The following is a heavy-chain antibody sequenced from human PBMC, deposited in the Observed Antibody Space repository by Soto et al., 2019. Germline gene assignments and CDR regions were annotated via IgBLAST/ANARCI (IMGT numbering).Heavy chain of an antibody. CDR1: GGSISSGGYY. Sequence: QVQLQESGPGLLKPSQTLSLTCTVSGGSISSGGYYWSWIRQHPGKGLEWMGYIYNSGSTYYNPSLKCRVTISEDTSKNQFSLKLSSVTAADTAMYYCARGNAAAGTHNWFDPWGQGTLVTVSS. CDR3: ARGNAAAGTHNWFDP. CDR2: IYNSGST. D-gene: IGHD6-13*01. J-gene: IGHJ5*02. V-gene: IGHV4-31*03.